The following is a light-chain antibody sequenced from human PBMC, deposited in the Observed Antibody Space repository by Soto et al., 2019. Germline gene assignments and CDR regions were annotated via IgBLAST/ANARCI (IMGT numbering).Light chain of an antibody. V-gene: IGKV1-17*03. J-gene: IGKJ1*01. Sequence: DIQMTQSPSAMSASVGDRVTITCRASQGISTYLAWFQQKPGKAPKRLIYAASSLQSGVPSRFSGSGSGTDFTLTISSLQPEDSATYYCQQSYNTPPWTFGQGTKVDIK. CDR3: QQSYNTPPWT. CDR1: QGISTY. CDR2: AAS.